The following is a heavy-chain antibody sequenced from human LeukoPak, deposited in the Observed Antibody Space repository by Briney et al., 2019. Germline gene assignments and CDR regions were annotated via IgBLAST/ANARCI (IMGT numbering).Heavy chain of an antibody. CDR3: ARGLGLRNWFDP. D-gene: IGHD3-16*01. Sequence: SETLSLTCAVYGGSFSGYYWSWIRQPPGKGLEWIGEINHSGSTNYNPSLKSRVTISVDTYKNQFSLKLSSVTAADTAVYYCARGLGLRNWFDPWGQGTLVTVSS. J-gene: IGHJ5*02. CDR1: GGSFSGYY. V-gene: IGHV4-34*01. CDR2: INHSGST.